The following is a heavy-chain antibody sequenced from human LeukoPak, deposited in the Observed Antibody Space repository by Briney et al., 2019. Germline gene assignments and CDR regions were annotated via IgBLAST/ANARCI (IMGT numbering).Heavy chain of an antibody. CDR3: ARGPRMVRGVKLLDV. D-gene: IGHD3-10*01. Sequence: SETLSLTCAVYGGSFSGYYWSWIRQPPGKGLEWIGEINHSGSTNYNPSLMSRVTISVDTSKNQFSLKLSSVTAADTAVYYCARGPRMVRGVKLLDVWGQGTTVTVSS. CDR1: GGSFSGYY. CDR2: INHSGST. V-gene: IGHV4-34*01. J-gene: IGHJ6*02.